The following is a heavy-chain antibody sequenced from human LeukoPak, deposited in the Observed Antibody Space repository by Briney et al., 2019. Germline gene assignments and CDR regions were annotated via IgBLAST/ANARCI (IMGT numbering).Heavy chain of an antibody. CDR3: ARGGYLFDP. V-gene: IGHV3-7*04. D-gene: IGHD5-12*01. Sequence: GGSLRLSCAASGFTFSSYWMSSVRQAPGKGLEWVDNIKQEGREKNYVDSVRGRFSVSRGNAKNSLYLEMNSLRGEDTAVYYCARGGYLFDPWGQGTLVTVSS. CDR2: IKQEGREK. CDR1: GFTFSSYW. J-gene: IGHJ5*02.